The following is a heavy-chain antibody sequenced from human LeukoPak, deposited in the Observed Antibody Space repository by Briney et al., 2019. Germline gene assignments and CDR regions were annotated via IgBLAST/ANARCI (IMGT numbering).Heavy chain of an antibody. CDR2: IYYSGST. D-gene: IGHD3-10*01. V-gene: IGHV4-30-4*01. Sequence: PSETLSLTCTVSGGSISSGDYYWSWIRQPPGTGLEWIGYIYYSGSTYYNPSLKSRVTISVDTSKNQFSLKLSSVTAADTAVYYCAREQGTYYDAFDIWGQGTMVTVSS. CDR3: AREQGTYYDAFDI. J-gene: IGHJ3*02. CDR1: GGSISSGDYY.